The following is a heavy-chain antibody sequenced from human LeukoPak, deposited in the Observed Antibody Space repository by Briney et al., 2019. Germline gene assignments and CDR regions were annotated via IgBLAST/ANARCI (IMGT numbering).Heavy chain of an antibody. V-gene: IGHV3-30*02. CDR3: AKDSGWYSSGWLDY. Sequence: PGGSLRLSCAASGFTFSSYGMHWLRQAPAKGLEWVAFIPYDGSNEYCADSLKGRFTISRDNSKNTLYLQMNSLKAEDTAVYYCAKDSGWYSSGWLDYWGQGTLVTVSS. D-gene: IGHD6-19*01. J-gene: IGHJ4*02. CDR2: IPYDGSNE. CDR1: GFTFSSYG.